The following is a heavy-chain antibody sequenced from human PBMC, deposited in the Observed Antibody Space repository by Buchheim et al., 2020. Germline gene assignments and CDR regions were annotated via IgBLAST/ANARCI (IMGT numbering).Heavy chain of an antibody. CDR2: ISYDGSNK. D-gene: IGHD5-12*01. Sequence: QVQLVESGGGVVQPGRSLRLSCAASGFTFSSYAMHWVRQAPGKGLEWVAVISYDGSNKYYADSVKGRFTISRANSKNTLYLQMNSLRAEDTAVYYCARVATIGGGDYYYYYGMDVWGQGTT. J-gene: IGHJ6*02. V-gene: IGHV3-30-3*01. CDR3: ARVATIGGGDYYYYYGMDV. CDR1: GFTFSSYA.